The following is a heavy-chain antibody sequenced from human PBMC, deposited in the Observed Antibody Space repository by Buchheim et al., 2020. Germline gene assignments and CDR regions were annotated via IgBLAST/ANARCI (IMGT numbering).Heavy chain of an antibody. CDR1: GYIFTGYY. CDR3: AREPPPSNWVYYFDY. V-gene: IGHV1-2*02. D-gene: IGHD1-1*01. J-gene: IGHJ4*02. Sequence: QVQLVQSGAEVKKPGASVKVSCKASGYIFTGYYMHWVRQAPGQGLEWMGWINPNSGGTNYAQKFQGRATMTRDTSISSAYMELSRLRSDDTAVYYCAREPPPSNWVYYFDYWGQGTL. CDR2: INPNSGGT.